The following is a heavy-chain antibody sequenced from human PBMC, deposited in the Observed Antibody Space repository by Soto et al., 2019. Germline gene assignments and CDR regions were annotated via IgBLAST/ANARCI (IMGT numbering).Heavy chain of an antibody. Sequence: SETLSLTCTVSGGSISNSDYYWSWIRQPPGKGLEWIGYIYYSGSTYYNPSLKSRVTISVDTSKNQFSLKLTSVTAADTAVYYCASVTTGTPIDGRGQGTLVTVSS. CDR2: IYYSGST. V-gene: IGHV4-30-4*01. D-gene: IGHD4-17*01. CDR3: ASVTTGTPIDG. J-gene: IGHJ4*02. CDR1: GGSISNSDYY.